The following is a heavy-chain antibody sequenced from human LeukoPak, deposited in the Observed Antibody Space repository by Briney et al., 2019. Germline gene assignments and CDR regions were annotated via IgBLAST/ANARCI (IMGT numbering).Heavy chain of an antibody. CDR2: IDPSDSYT. CDR3: ARHSRPYSRSWYGGFDP. CDR1: GYSFTSYW. Sequence: RGESLKISCKCSGYSFTSYWISWVRQMPGKGLEWMGRIDPSDSYTNYSPSFQGHVTISADKSISTAYLQWSSLKASDTAMYYCARHSRPYSRSWYGGFDPWGQGTLVTVSS. D-gene: IGHD6-13*01. V-gene: IGHV5-10-1*01. J-gene: IGHJ5*02.